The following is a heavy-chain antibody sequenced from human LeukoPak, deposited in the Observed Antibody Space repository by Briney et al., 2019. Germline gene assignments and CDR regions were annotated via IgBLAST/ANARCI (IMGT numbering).Heavy chain of an antibody. CDR3: ARVLGDYYYYGMDV. CDR1: GFTFSSYW. D-gene: IGHD2-15*01. V-gene: IGHV3-74*01. J-gene: IGHJ6*02. Sequence: GSLRLSCAASGFTFSSYWMHWVRQAPGKGLVWVSRINSDGSSTSYADSVKGRFTISRDNAKNTLHLQMNSLRAEDTAVYYCARVLGDYYYYGMDVWGQGTTVTVSS. CDR2: INSDGSST.